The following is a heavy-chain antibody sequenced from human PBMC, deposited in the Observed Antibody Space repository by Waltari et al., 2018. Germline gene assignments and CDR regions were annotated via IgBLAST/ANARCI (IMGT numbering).Heavy chain of an antibody. V-gene: IGHV4-34*02. CDR2: INYSGRT. CDR3: ARGRIVFGTNWLDP. CDR1: GGSFGDFS. J-gene: IGHJ5*02. D-gene: IGHD2-15*01. Sequence: QEHLRQWGAGLLKSSETLSLTCGVSGGSFGDFSWTWIRQPPGKGRESIGEINYSGRTTYKPPLMSRVTISIDTSNNSFSLTLTSVTAADSSMYYCARGRIVFGTNWLDPWGQGTLVIVSS.